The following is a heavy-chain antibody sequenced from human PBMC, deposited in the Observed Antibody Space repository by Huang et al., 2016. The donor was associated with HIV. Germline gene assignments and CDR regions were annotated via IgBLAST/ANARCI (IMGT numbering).Heavy chain of an antibody. J-gene: IGHJ5*01. CDR2: INHAGIT. CDR1: GGSFSGYF. V-gene: IGHV4-34*02. D-gene: IGHD3-16*01. Sequence: QVQLEQWGAGLLKPSETLSLTCAVYGGSFSGYFWNWIRQSPGKGQEWIGQINHAGITAYNPSRKSRATISVDTSNIRCYLRLTSVTATDTTIYYCARGIMSSFGGPFDSWGHGNLVTVSS. CDR3: ARGIMSSFGGPFDS.